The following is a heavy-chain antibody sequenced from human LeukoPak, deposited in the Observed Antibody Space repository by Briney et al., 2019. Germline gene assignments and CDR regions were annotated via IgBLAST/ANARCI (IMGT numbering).Heavy chain of an antibody. D-gene: IGHD1-14*01. CDR1: GGSYRGYF. CDR3: ARGNRGSHCADHHLYMHV. Sequence: SETLSLTCAVYGGSYRGYFWGWVRQTPGKGLEWLGDITNNGGTNYMPSLSGRVSVFQDVSKNQFSLKLSSVTAADTGVYYCARGNRGSHCADHHLYMHVWPKGTTDIVSS. J-gene: IGHJ6*03. CDR2: ITNNGGT. V-gene: IGHV4-34*01.